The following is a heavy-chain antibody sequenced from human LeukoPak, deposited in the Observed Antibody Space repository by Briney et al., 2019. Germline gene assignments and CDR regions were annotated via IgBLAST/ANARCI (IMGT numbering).Heavy chain of an antibody. CDR2: ISASNGNT. Sequence: GASVKVSCKASGYTFTSFGISWVRQAPGQGLEWMGWISASNGNTNYAQKLQGRVTMTTDTSTSTAYMELRSLRSDDTAVYYCARDSSGYDKNWFDPWGQGTLVTVSS. CDR3: ARDSSGYDKNWFDP. CDR1: GYTFTSFG. D-gene: IGHD3-22*01. J-gene: IGHJ5*02. V-gene: IGHV1-18*01.